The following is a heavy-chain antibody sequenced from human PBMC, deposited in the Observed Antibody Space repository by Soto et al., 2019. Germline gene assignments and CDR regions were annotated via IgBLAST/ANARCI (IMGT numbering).Heavy chain of an antibody. V-gene: IGHV3-66*01. Sequence: VPVVESGGGLVQSGGSLTLSCAASGFTVSNSYMSWVRQAPGKGLEWVSAIYSGGSTYYADSVKGRFTISRDNSRNTLYLQMNSLRAEDTAVYFCARCDGSATYCFFFAYWGQGTPVTVSS. J-gene: IGHJ4*02. CDR2: IYSGGST. CDR1: GFTVSNSY. D-gene: IGHD3-10*01. CDR3: ARCDGSATYCFFFAY.